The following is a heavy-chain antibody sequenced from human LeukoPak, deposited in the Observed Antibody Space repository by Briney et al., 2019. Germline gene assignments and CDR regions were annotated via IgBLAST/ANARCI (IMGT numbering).Heavy chain of an antibody. D-gene: IGHD5-18*01. CDR2: INPNSGGT. CDR3: ARDNFFGFSYSWHFDY. V-gene: IGHV1-2*02. CDR1: GYTFTDYY. J-gene: IGHJ4*02. Sequence: ASVKVSCKASGYTFTDYYIHWVRQAPGQGLEWMGWINPNSGGTNCAQKFQGRVTMTRDTSISTAYMELSRLRSDDTAVYYCARDNFFGFSYSWHFDYWGLGTLVTVSS.